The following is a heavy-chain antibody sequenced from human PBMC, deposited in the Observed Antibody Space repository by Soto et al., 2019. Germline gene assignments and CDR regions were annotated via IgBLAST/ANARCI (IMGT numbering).Heavy chain of an antibody. CDR2: INPTSSHI. D-gene: IGHD2-15*01. CDR1: GFTFSAYH. CDR3: ARGYFGGGGCYLRPEAFGG. J-gene: IGHJ3*01. Sequence: EVQLVESGGGLVMPGGSLRLSCAASGFTFSAYHMNWVRQAPGKGLEWVSSINPTSSHIYYADSVRGRFTISRDHSKNSVSLQMNRLRTQDAALFFFARGYFGGGGCYLRPEAFGGWGQGTMVNVSS. V-gene: IGHV3-21*04.